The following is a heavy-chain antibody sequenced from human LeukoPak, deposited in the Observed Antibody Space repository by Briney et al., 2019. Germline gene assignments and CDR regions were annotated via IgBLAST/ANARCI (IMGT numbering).Heavy chain of an antibody. CDR1: GFTFSDYA. J-gene: IGHJ4*02. D-gene: IGHD3-10*01. CDR3: ARYGSGSYYHY. V-gene: IGHV3-64*01. Sequence: SGGSLRLSCAASGFTFSDYAMHWVRQASGKGLEYVSAISTDGGGTYYVNSVKGRFTISRDNSKNTLYLQMGSLRAEDMAVYYCARYGSGSYYHYWGQGTLVTVSS. CDR2: ISTDGGGT.